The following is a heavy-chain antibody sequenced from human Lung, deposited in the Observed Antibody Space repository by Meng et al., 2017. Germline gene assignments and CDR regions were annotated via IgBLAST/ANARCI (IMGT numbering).Heavy chain of an antibody. D-gene: IGHD3-16*01. Sequence: GGSLRLSCAASGFTFNDHYMHWVRQAPGKGLMWVARISTDGTSTNYAVSVAGRFTVSRDNAKDTVFLQMNSLGDDDTAVYFCTNDRLNHWGRGTLVTVSS. J-gene: IGHJ1*01. CDR2: ISTDGTST. CDR1: GFTFNDHY. V-gene: IGHV3-74*01. CDR3: TNDRLNH.